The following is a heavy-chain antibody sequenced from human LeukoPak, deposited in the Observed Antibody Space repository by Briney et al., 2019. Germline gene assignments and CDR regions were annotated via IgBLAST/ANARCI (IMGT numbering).Heavy chain of an antibody. CDR2: ICYDGSNK. D-gene: IGHD3-10*01. J-gene: IGHJ4*02. CDR1: GFTFSSYG. V-gene: IGHV3-33*01. Sequence: GGSLRLSCAASGFTFSSYGMHWVRQAPGKGLEWVAVICYDGSNKYYADSVKGRFTISRGNSKNTLYLQMNSLRAEDTAVYYCSLSPDYYGWDGRRYWGQGTLVTVSS. CDR3: SLSPDYYGWDGRRY.